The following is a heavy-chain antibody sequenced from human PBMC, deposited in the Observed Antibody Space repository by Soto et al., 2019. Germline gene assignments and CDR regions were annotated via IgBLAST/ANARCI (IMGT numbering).Heavy chain of an antibody. CDR3: AKSPDIVLPCDL. Sequence: EVQLMESGGGLVQPGGSLRLSCVASGFTFSNFAMGWVRQAPGKGLEWVSSIRGSGEITYHAESVKGRFTISRDNSNNTLFLQMNILRVEDTAVYYCAKSPDIVLPCDLGGRGTLVTVS. J-gene: IGHJ2*01. CDR2: IRGSGEIT. CDR1: GFTFSNFA. D-gene: IGHD2-15*01. V-gene: IGHV3-23*01.